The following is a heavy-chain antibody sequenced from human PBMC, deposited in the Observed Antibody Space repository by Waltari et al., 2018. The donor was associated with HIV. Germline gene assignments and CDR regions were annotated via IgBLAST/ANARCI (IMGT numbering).Heavy chain of an antibody. Sequence: QVKLVESGGGVVQPGRSLRLSCAASGFTFSGYGMHWVRQAPGKVVEWVAVIWYDGSQKYYADSVGGRFTISRDNSKNTLYLQMNSLRVEDTAIYYCAGTGIDYYDHWGQGTLVTVSS. J-gene: IGHJ4*02. D-gene: IGHD1-1*01. CDR3: AGTGIDYYDH. CDR1: GFTFSGYG. V-gene: IGHV3-33*01. CDR2: IWYDGSQK.